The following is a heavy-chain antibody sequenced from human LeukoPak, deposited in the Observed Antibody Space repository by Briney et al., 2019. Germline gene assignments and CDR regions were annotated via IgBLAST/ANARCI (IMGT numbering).Heavy chain of an antibody. D-gene: IGHD3-22*01. J-gene: IGHJ3*02. CDR2: IIPIFGTA. CDR1: GGTFSSYA. CDR3: AREIPGDYYDSSGYLDI. V-gene: IGHV1-69*05. Sequence: GASVKVSCKASGGTFSSYAISWVRQAPGQGLEWIGGIIPIFGTANYAQKLQGRVTMTTDTSTSTAYMELRSLRSDDTAVYYCAREIPGDYYDSSGYLDIWGQGTMVTVSS.